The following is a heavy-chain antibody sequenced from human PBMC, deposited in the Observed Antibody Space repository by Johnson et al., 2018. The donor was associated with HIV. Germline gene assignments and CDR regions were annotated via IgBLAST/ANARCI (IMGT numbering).Heavy chain of an antibody. D-gene: IGHD3-22*01. CDR1: GFTVSSNY. V-gene: IGHV3-66*02. J-gene: IGHJ3*02. Sequence: VQLVESGGGLVQPGGSLRLSCAASGFTVSSNYMSWVRQAPGQGLAWVSVLYSDGCTSYLDSVKGRFTISRDNSKNTRYLQMNSLRPEDTAVYYCARSSGYYGTDAFDIWGQGTMVTVSS. CDR3: ARSSGYYGTDAFDI. CDR2: LYSDGCT.